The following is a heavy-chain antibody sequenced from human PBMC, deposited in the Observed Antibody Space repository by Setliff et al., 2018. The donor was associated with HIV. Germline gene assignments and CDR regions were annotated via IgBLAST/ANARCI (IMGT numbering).Heavy chain of an antibody. CDR3: ARVRLELRQYWSDS. Sequence: SETLSLTCAVYGGSFSDYYWSWIRQPPGKGLEWIGEINHSGSTNYNPSLKRRVTISVDTSKNQFSLKLNSVTAADTAVYYCARVRLELRQYWSDSWGQGSPVTVSS. V-gene: IGHV4-34*01. J-gene: IGHJ5*01. CDR1: GGSFSDYY. D-gene: IGHD1-7*01. CDR2: INHSGST.